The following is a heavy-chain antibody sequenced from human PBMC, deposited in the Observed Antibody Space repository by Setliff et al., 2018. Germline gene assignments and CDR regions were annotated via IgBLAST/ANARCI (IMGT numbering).Heavy chain of an antibody. Sequence: GGSLRLSCAASGFTFSSYSMNWVRQAPGNGLEWVSSISSSSSYIYYADSVKGRFTISRDNAKNSLYLQMNSLRAEDTAVYYCARASITMVRGVANWFDPWGQGTLVTVSS. CDR3: ARASITMVRGVANWFDP. J-gene: IGHJ5*02. CDR2: ISSSSSYI. CDR1: GFTFSSYS. V-gene: IGHV3-21*01. D-gene: IGHD3-10*01.